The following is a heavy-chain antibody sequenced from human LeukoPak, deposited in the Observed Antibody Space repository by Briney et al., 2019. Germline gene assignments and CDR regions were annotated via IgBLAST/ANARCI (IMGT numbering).Heavy chain of an antibody. D-gene: IGHD3-22*01. V-gene: IGHV1-69*05. J-gene: IGHJ5*02. CDR1: GGTFSTFP. CDR3: ARDSSSGFYDNWFDP. CDR2: IIPIFRTA. Sequence: SVKVSCKASGGTFSTFPISWARQAPGQGLEWVGGIIPIFRTANYAQKFRDRVTIITDESTSTAYLELSSLTSDDTAVYYCARDSSSGFYDNWFDPWGQGTLVTVSS.